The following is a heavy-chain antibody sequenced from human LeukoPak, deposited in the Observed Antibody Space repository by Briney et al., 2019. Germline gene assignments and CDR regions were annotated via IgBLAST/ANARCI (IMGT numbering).Heavy chain of an antibody. Sequence: ASVKVSCKASGYTFTNYIISWVRQAPGQGLEWMGWISGYNGHTNYAQKFQGRVTMTTDTSTSTAYMQLRSLRSDDTAVYYCARDIRDGSAGDYWGQGTLVTVSS. D-gene: IGHD5-24*01. V-gene: IGHV1-18*01. CDR3: ARDIRDGSAGDY. CDR1: GYTFTNYI. CDR2: ISGYNGHT. J-gene: IGHJ4*02.